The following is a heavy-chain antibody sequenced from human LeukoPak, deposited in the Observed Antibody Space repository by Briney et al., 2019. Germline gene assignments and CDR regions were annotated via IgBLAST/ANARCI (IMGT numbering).Heavy chain of an antibody. Sequence: SETLSLTCTVSGGSISSGGYYWSWIRQHPGKGLEWIGYIYYSGSTYYNPSLKSRVTISVDTSKNQFSLKLSSVTAADTAVYYCARGDCSGGSRYSDFWGQGTLVTVSS. D-gene: IGHD2-15*01. CDR2: IYYSGST. V-gene: IGHV4-31*03. J-gene: IGHJ4*02. CDR3: ARGDCSGGSRYSDF. CDR1: GGSISSGGYY.